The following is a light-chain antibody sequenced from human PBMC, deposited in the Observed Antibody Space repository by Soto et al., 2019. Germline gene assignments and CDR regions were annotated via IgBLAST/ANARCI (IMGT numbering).Light chain of an antibody. CDR2: GAS. CDR3: LQDINYPWT. CDR1: EGIGNA. J-gene: IGKJ1*01. Sequence: AIQMTQSPSSLSASVGDRVTISCRASEGIGNALGWYQQKPCKXXXXLIYGASNLQSGVPPRFSGSGSGTDFTLAISSLQPEDSATYYCLQDINYPWTFGQGTKVDIK. V-gene: IGKV1-6*01.